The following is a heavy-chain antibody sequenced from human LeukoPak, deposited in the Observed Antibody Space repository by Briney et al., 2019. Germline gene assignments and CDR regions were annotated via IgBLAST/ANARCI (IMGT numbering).Heavy chain of an antibody. Sequence: PGGSLRLSCAASGFTVSSNYMSWVRQAPGKGLEWVSVIYSGGSTYYADSVKGRFTISRDNSKNTLYLQMNSLRAEDTAVYYCARRGPGGPTMIVGWGQGTLVTVSS. CDR3: ARRGPGGPTMIVG. V-gene: IGHV3-66*01. CDR1: GFTVSSNY. J-gene: IGHJ4*02. CDR2: IYSGGST. D-gene: IGHD3-22*01.